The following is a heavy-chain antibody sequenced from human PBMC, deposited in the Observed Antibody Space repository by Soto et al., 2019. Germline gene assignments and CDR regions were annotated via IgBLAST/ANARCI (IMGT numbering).Heavy chain of an antibody. CDR1: GSISSSSYY. Sequence: GSISSSSYYWGWIRQPPGKGLEWIGSIYYSGSTYYNPSLKSRVTISVDTSKNQFSLKLSSVTAADTAVYYCARPYCTNGVCYFDYWGQGTLVTVSS. V-gene: IGHV4-39*01. D-gene: IGHD2-8*01. J-gene: IGHJ4*02. CDR3: ARPYCTNGVCYFDY. CDR2: IYYSGST.